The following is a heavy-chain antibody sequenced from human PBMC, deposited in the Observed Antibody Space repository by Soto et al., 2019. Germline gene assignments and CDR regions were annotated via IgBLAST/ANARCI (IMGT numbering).Heavy chain of an antibody. CDR3: AREGVLAAAAFNWFDP. CDR2: IWYDGSNK. V-gene: IGHV3-33*01. Sequence: GGSLRLSCAASGFTFSSYGMHWVRQAPGKGLEWVAVIWYDGSNKYYADSVKGRFTISRDNSKNTLYLQMNSLRAEDTAVYYCAREGVLAAAAFNWFDPWGQGTLVTVSS. CDR1: GFTFSSYG. J-gene: IGHJ5*02. D-gene: IGHD6-13*01.